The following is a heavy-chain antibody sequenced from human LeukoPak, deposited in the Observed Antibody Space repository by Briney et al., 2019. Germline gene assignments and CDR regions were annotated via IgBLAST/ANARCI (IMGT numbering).Heavy chain of an antibody. CDR3: ARVRGTSYSDALDI. CDR2: INWNGGST. V-gene: IGHV3-20*04. CDR1: GFTFDDYG. Sequence: GGSLRLSCAASGFTFDDYGMSWVRHAPGKGLEWVSGINWNGGSTGYADSVKGRFTISRDNAKNSLYLQMNSLRAEDTALYYCARVRGTSYSDALDIWGQGTMVTVSS. J-gene: IGHJ3*02. D-gene: IGHD2-2*01.